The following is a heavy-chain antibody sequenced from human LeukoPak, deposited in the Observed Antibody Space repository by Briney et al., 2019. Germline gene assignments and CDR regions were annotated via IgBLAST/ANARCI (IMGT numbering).Heavy chain of an antibody. CDR3: FREGGD. CDR2: INIDERIT. V-gene: IGHV3-74*01. CDR1: GFTFDDYG. D-gene: IGHD3-10*01. J-gene: IGHJ4*02. Sequence: TGGSLRLSCAGSGFTFDDYGMNWVRQAPGKGLVWVSYINIDERITGYADSVKGRFTISRDNGKNTLYLQMNSLRVEDTAIYYCFREGGDWGQGTLVTVSS.